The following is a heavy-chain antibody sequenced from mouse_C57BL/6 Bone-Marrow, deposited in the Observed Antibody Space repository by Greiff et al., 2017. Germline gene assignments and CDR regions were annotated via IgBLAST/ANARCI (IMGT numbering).Heavy chain of an antibody. CDR1: GFTFSSYG. CDR3: ARHGRDGSSYVDYAMDY. J-gene: IGHJ4*01. CDR2: ISSGGSYT. V-gene: IGHV5-6*01. D-gene: IGHD1-1*01. Sequence: EVQLVESGGDLVKPGGSLKLSCAASGFTFSSYGMSWVRQTPDKRLEWVATISSGGSYTYYPDSVKGRFTISRDNAKNTLYLQMSSLKSEDTAMYYCARHGRDGSSYVDYAMDYWGQGTSVTVSS.